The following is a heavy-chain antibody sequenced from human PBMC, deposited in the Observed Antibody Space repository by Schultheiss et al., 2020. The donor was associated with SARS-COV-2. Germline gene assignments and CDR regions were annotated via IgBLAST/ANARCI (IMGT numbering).Heavy chain of an antibody. J-gene: IGHJ3*02. CDR1: GFTFSSYD. V-gene: IGHV3-23*01. CDR2: ISGSGGRI. D-gene: IGHD1-26*01. CDR3: ARWDLHSGSYDSNAFDI. Sequence: GGSLRLSCAASGFTFSSYDMNWVRQAPGKGLEWVSFISGSGGRIYYADSVKGRFTISRDNSKNTLYLQMNSLRAEDTAVYYCARWDLHSGSYDSNAFDIWGQGTMVTVSS.